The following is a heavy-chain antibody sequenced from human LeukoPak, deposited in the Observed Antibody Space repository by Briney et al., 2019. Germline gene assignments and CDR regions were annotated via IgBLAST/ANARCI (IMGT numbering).Heavy chain of an antibody. CDR2: IYSGGST. J-gene: IGHJ4*02. CDR1: RFTVSRTF. Sequence: GGSLRLSCADSRFTVSRTFVRWVSQAPGKGLEWVSVIYSGGSTYYADSVKGRFTISRHNSKKTLYLQMNSLRAEDTAVYYCARQSDVVRPSSDYWGQGTLVTVSS. D-gene: IGHD6-25*01. V-gene: IGHV3-53*01. CDR3: ARQSDVVRPSSDY.